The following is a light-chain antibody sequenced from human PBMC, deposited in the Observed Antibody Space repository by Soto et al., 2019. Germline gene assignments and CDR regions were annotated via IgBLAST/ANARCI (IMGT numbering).Light chain of an antibody. CDR3: QQRSNWPQG. J-gene: IGKJ4*01. CDR1: QSVSSY. V-gene: IGKV3-11*01. CDR2: DAS. Sequence: EIVLTQSPATLSLSPGERATLSCRASQSVSSYLAWYQQKPGQAPRLLIYDASNRATGIPARFSGSGSGTDFTLTISSLEPEDFAVYYCQQRSNWPQGFGGGTKVAIK.